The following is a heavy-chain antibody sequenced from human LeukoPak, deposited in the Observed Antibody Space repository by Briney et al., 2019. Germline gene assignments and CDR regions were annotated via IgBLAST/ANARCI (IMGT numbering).Heavy chain of an antibody. CDR1: GYTFTNYG. D-gene: IGHD3-10*01. J-gene: IGHJ4*02. CDR3: ARDGSGQWLDY. V-gene: IGHV1-18*01. CDR2: INAYNDDT. Sequence: ASVKVSCKASGYTFTNYGISWVRQAPGQGPEWMGWINAYNDDTNHAQNFQGRVTMTTDTSTSTAYMELRSLRSDDTAVYYCARDGSGQWLDYWGQGTLVTVPS.